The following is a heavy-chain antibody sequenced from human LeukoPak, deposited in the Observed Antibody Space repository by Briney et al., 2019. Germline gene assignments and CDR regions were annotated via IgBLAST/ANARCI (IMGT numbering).Heavy chain of an antibody. CDR1: GYTFTSYD. D-gene: IGHD3-22*01. J-gene: IGHJ5*02. Sequence: ASVKVSCKASGYTFTSYDINWVRQATGQGLEWMGWMNPNSGNTGYAQKFQGRVTMTRNTSISTAYMELSSRRSEDTAVYYCARARDSSGYYDWFDPWGQGTLVTVSS. CDR3: ARARDSSGYYDWFDP. V-gene: IGHV1-8*01. CDR2: MNPNSGNT.